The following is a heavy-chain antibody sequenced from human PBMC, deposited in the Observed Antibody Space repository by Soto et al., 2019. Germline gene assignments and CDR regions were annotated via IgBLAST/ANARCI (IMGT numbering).Heavy chain of an antibody. Sequence: QVQLQESGPGLVKPSQTLSLTCTVSGGSISSGGYYWSWIRQHPRKGLEWIGYIYYSGSTYYNPSRKSRVTISVDTSKNQFPLKLSSVTAADTAVYYCATQTYPPRAELYYWGQGTLVTVSS. CDR3: ATQTYPPRAELYY. CDR1: GGSISSGGYY. D-gene: IGHD2-15*01. J-gene: IGHJ4*02. CDR2: IYYSGST. V-gene: IGHV4-31*03.